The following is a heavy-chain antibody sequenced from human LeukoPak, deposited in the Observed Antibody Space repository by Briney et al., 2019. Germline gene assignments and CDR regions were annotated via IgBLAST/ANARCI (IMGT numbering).Heavy chain of an antibody. D-gene: IGHD1-14*01. CDR2: ISSYNGNT. CDR3: AGDEVYNCDY. J-gene: IGHJ4*02. V-gene: IGHV1-18*01. Sequence: ASVKVSCKASGYAFSSYGTTWMRQAPGQGLEWMGWISSYNGNTDYAQNLQGRVTMTTDTSTSTAYMELRSLTTDDTAVYYCAGDEVYNCDYWGQGTLVTVSS. CDR1: GYAFSSYG.